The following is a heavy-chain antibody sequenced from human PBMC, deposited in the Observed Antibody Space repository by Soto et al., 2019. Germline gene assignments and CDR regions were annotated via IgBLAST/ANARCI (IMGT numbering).Heavy chain of an antibody. CDR3: ARENWQFDY. Sequence: QVQLVQSGAEVKKSGASVKVSCKTSGYPFREFRIHWVRQAPGQGLEWMGWVSPNSGDTNYAQEFQGRVTMTRDTSINTVYMELHSLTSDDTSVYYCARENWQFDYWGQGTLITVSS. CDR2: VSPNSGDT. J-gene: IGHJ4*02. D-gene: IGHD6-19*01. CDR1: GYPFREFR. V-gene: IGHV1-2*02.